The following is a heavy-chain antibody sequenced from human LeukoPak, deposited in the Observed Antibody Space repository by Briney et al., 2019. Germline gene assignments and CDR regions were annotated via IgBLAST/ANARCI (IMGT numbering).Heavy chain of an antibody. V-gene: IGHV4-59*01. Sequence: PSETLSLTCAVYGGSFSGFYWSWIRQPPGKGLEWIGYIYYSGKINYNPSLKSLFTISVDTSKNQFSLKLSSVIAADTAVYYCARDYGGKFDFWGQGTLVTVSS. CDR1: GGSFSGFY. CDR2: IYYSGKI. CDR3: ARDYGGKFDF. J-gene: IGHJ4*02. D-gene: IGHD4-23*01.